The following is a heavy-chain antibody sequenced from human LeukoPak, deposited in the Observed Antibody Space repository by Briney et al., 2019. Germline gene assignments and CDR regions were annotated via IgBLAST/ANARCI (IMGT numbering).Heavy chain of an antibody. CDR1: GFTFSTYA. CDR3: AKMGTGN. D-gene: IGHD3-10*01. J-gene: IGHJ4*02. Sequence: GGSLRLSCAASGFTFSTYAMSWVRQAPGKGLEWVSGISDSGGTTYYADSVKGRFTISRDISKNTLYLQMNSLRVEDTAVYYCAKMGTGNWGQGTLVTVSS. CDR2: ISDSGGTT. V-gene: IGHV3-23*01.